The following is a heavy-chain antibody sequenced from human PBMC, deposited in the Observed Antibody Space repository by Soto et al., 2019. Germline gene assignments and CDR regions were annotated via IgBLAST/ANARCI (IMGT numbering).Heavy chain of an antibody. CDR3: AGRLAPEGYDSSGYGAFDI. CDR2: IIPICGTA. J-gene: IGHJ3*02. Sequence: SVKVSCKASGCTFSSYAISWVRQAPGQGLEWMEGIIPICGTANYAQKFQGRATMTADESTSKAYMELSSLRSEDTAVYYCAGRLAPEGYDSSGYGAFDIWGQGTMVTVSS. V-gene: IGHV1-69*13. D-gene: IGHD3-22*01. CDR1: GCTFSSYA.